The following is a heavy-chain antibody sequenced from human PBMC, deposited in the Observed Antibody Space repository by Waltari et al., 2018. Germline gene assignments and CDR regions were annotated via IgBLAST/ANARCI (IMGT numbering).Heavy chain of an antibody. Sequence: QVQLVQSGAEVTKPGSSVQVYCKASGGTFSSYAISWLRQAPGQGLEWMGWISPMFGTSNYEKKVQGRVTITADEYTSTAYMELSSLRSEDTAVYYCARGVGGYDISGHFDYWGQGTLVTVSS. CDR2: ISPMFGTS. D-gene: IGHD3-22*01. V-gene: IGHV1-69*01. CDR3: ARGVGGYDISGHFDY. J-gene: IGHJ4*02. CDR1: GGTFSSYA.